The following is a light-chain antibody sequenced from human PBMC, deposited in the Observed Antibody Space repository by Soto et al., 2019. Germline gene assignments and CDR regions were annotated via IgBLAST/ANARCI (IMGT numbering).Light chain of an antibody. J-gene: IGKJ4*01. V-gene: IGKV3-20*01. Sequence: EIVLTQSPGTLSLSPGERATLSCRASQSVSSSYLAWYQQKPGQAPTLFIYGASSRATGIPDWFSGSGSGTDFTLTISRLEPEDFAVYYCQQYGSSPLTFGGGAKVEIK. CDR3: QQYGSSPLT. CDR2: GAS. CDR1: QSVSSSY.